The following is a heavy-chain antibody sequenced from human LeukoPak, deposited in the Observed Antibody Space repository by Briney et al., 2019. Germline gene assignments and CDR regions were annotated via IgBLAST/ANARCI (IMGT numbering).Heavy chain of an antibody. V-gene: IGHV4-4*07. CDR3: AKEYSYSGFYHYYMDV. Sequence: SETLSLTCTVSGGSISSYYWSWIRQPAGKGLEWIGRIYTSGSTNYNPSLKSRVTMSVDTSKNQFSLKLSSVTAADTAVYYCAKEYSYSGFYHYYMDVWGKGTTVTVSS. CDR1: GGSISSYY. CDR2: IYTSGST. D-gene: IGHD1-26*01. J-gene: IGHJ6*03.